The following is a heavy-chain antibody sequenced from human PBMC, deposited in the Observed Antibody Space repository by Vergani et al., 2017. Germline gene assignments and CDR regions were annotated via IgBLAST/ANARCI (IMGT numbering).Heavy chain of an antibody. V-gene: IGHV1-69*12. Sequence: QVQLVQSGAEVKKPGSSVKVSCKASGGTFSSYAISWVRQAPGQGVEGMGGIIPIFGTANYAQKFQGRVTTTADESTSTAYMERSSLRSEDTAVFYCARYRHPDLTIFNYYYYGMDVWGQGTTVTVSS. CDR2: IIPIFGTA. CDR3: ARYRHPDLTIFNYYYYGMDV. CDR1: GGTFSSYA. J-gene: IGHJ6*02. D-gene: IGHD3-9*01.